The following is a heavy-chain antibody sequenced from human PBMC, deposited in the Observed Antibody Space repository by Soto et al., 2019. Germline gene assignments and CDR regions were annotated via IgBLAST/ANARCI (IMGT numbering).Heavy chain of an antibody. D-gene: IGHD3-10*01. J-gene: IGHJ4*02. Sequence: ASVKVSCKASGYTFTSTGISWVRQAPGQGPEWMGWISGFNGKTNYAQKFQGRVTMTTDTSTTTAYMEVRSLTPDDTAVYYCARDLDGSGSYYSDYWGQGTLVTACS. CDR2: ISGFNGKT. V-gene: IGHV1-18*01. CDR3: ARDLDGSGSYYSDY. CDR1: GYTFTSTG.